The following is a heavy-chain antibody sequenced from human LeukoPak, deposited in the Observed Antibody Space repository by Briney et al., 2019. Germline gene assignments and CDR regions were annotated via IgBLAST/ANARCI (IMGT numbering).Heavy chain of an antibody. J-gene: IGHJ4*02. CDR2: ISSSGSTI. CDR1: GFTFSSYE. V-gene: IGHV3-48*03. CDR3: ARRSAVTGGLDY. Sequence: GGSLRLSCAASGFTFSSYEMNWVRQAPGKGLEWVSYISSSGSTIYYADSVKGRFTISRDNAKNSLYLQMNSLRAEDTAVYYCARRSAVTGGLDYWGQGTLVTVSS. D-gene: IGHD6-19*01.